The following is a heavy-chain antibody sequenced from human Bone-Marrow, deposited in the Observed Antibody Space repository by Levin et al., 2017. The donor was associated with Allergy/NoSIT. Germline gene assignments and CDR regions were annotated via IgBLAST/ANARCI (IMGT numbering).Heavy chain of an antibody. CDR2: ISGSGSTT. J-gene: IGHJ3*01. CDR1: GFVFSTFA. D-gene: IGHD3-16*01. V-gene: IGHV3-23*01. CDR3: AQDRHVAVSLFQS. Sequence: GGSLRLSCAASGFVFSTFAMSWVRQAPGKGLEWVSAISGSGSTTYYADSVKGRFTISRDNSKNTLYLQINSVGAEDTGVYFCAQDRHVAVSLFQSWGQGTTVIVSS.